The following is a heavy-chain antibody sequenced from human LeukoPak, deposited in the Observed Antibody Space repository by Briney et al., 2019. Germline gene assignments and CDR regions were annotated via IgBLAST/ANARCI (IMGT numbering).Heavy chain of an antibody. CDR2: IYYSGST. CDR3: ASPYGDYLNWFDP. D-gene: IGHD4-17*01. CDR1: GGSISSSSYY. Sequence: SETLSLTCAVSGGSISSSSYYWGWIRQPPGKGLEWIGSIYYSGSTYYNPSLKSRVTISVDTSKNQFSLKLSSVTAADTAVYYCASPYGDYLNWFDPWGQGTLVTVSS. J-gene: IGHJ5*02. V-gene: IGHV4-39*07.